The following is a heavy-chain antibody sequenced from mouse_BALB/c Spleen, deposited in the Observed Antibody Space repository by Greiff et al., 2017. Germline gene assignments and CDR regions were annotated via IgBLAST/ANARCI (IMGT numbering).Heavy chain of an antibody. CDR3: ARGGYYGRDFDY. D-gene: IGHD2-1*01. J-gene: IGHJ2*01. Sequence: QVQLQQPGAELVKPGASVKLSCKASGYTFTSYWMHWVKQRPGQGLEWIGEINPSNGRTNYNEKFKSKATLTVDKSSSTAYMQLSSLASEDSAVYYCARGGYYGRDFDYWGQGTTLTVSS. CDR1: GYTFTSYW. V-gene: IGHV1S81*02. CDR2: INPSNGRT.